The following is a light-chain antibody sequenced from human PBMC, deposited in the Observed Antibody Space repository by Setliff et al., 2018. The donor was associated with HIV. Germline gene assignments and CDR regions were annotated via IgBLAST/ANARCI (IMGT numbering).Light chain of an antibody. V-gene: IGLV2-8*01. J-gene: IGLJ1*01. Sequence: QSVLTQPPSASGSPGQSVAISCTGTSSDIGSHNHVSWYQQYTGKAPKLMIYELSQRPSGVPDRFSGSKSGNTASLTVSGLQAEDEADYYCASYAGDGVHDIYVFGTGTKVNRP. CDR3: ASYAGDGVHDIYV. CDR1: SSDIGSHNH. CDR2: ELS.